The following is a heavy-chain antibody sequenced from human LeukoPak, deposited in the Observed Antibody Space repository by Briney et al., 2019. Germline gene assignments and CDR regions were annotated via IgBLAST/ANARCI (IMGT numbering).Heavy chain of an antibody. J-gene: IGHJ4*02. CDR3: ARLSSWAKFDY. CDR1: GGCISSSSYY. D-gene: IGHD6-13*01. CDR2: IYYSGST. Sequence: SETLSLTCTVSGGCISSSSYYWGWIRPPPGKGLEWIGSIYYSGSTYYNPSLKSRVTISVDTSKNQFSLKLSSVTAADTAVYYCARLSSWAKFDYWGQGTLVTVSS. V-gene: IGHV4-39*01.